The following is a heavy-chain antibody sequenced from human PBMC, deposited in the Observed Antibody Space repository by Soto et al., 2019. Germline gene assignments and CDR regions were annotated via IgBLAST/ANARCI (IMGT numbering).Heavy chain of an antibody. V-gene: IGHV4-39*01. CDR2: IYYSGST. Sequence: PSETLSLTCTVSGGSISSSSYYWGWIRQPPGKGLEWIGSIYYSGSTYYNPSLKSRVTISVDTSKNQFSLKLSSVTAADTAVYYCANTGYSSSWEDYYYGMDVWGQGTTVTVSS. D-gene: IGHD6-13*01. CDR3: ANTGYSSSWEDYYYGMDV. CDR1: GGSISSSSYY. J-gene: IGHJ6*02.